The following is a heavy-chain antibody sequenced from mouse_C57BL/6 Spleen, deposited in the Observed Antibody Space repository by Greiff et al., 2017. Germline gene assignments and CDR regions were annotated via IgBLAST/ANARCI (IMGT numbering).Heavy chain of an antibody. D-gene: IGHD2-2*01. J-gene: IGHJ1*03. V-gene: IGHV1-5*01. CDR1: GYTFTSYW. CDR3: TRRGNDEGVSYFEG. Sequence: VQLQQSGPVLARPGASVKLSCKTSGYTFTSYWMHWVKQRPGQGLEWIGAIYPGNSDTSYNQKFKGKAKLTAVTSASTAYMELSSLTNEDSAVYDGTRRGNDEGVSYFEGWGTGATGTVSS. CDR2: IYPGNSDT.